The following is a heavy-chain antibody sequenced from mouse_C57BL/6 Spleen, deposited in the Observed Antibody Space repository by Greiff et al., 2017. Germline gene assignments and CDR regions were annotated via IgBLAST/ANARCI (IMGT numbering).Heavy chain of an antibody. CDR3: ARYASVVAWYFDV. D-gene: IGHD1-1*01. CDR1: GFTFTDYY. CDR2: IRNKANGYTT. J-gene: IGHJ1*03. V-gene: IGHV7-3*01. Sequence: DVQLQESGGGLVQPGGSLSLSCAASGFTFTDYYMSWVRQPPGKALEWLGFIRNKANGYTTEYSASVKGRFTISRDNSQSILYLQMNALRAEDSATYYCARYASVVAWYFDVWGTGTTVTVSS.